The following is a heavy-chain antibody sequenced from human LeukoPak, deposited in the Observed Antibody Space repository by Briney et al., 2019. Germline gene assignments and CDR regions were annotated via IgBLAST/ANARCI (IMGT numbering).Heavy chain of an antibody. CDR2: INSDGSST. CDR1: GFTFSSYW. CDR3: ARDQYGDSLFLHYYYYYGMDV. J-gene: IGHJ6*02. D-gene: IGHD4-17*01. V-gene: IGHV3-74*01. Sequence: GGSLRLSCAASGFTFSSYWMHWVRQAPGKGLVWDSRINSDGSSTSYADSVKGRFTISRDNAKNTLYLQMNSLRAEDTAVYYCARDQYGDSLFLHYYYYYGMDVSGQGTTVTVSS.